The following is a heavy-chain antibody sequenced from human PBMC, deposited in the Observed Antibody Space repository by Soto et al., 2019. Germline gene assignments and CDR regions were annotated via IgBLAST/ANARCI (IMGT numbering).Heavy chain of an antibody. CDR1: GGSFSGYY. J-gene: IGHJ3*02. Sequence: ASETLSLTCAVYGGSFSGYYWSWIRQPPGKGLEWIGEINHSGSTNYNPSLKGRVTISVDTSKNQFSLKLSSVTAADTAVYYCARRRYSSGWYGDIWGQGTMVTVSS. CDR2: INHSGST. D-gene: IGHD6-19*01. CDR3: ARRRYSSGWYGDI. V-gene: IGHV4-34*01.